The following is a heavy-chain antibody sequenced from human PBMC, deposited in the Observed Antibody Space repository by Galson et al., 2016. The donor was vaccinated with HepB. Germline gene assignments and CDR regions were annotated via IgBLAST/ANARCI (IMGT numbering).Heavy chain of an antibody. J-gene: IGHJ4*02. CDR1: GGSISNNYY. CDR2: NHHGGTT. CDR3: ARHALLGAKDFHN. D-gene: IGHD1-26*01. V-gene: IGHV4-39*01. Sequence: ETLSLTCTVSGGSISNNYYWGWIRQPPGMGLEWIGSNHHGGTTYYNPSLKSRFTLSVDMSKNQFSLNLRSVTAADTAVYYCARHALLGAKDFHNWGQGTLVTVSS.